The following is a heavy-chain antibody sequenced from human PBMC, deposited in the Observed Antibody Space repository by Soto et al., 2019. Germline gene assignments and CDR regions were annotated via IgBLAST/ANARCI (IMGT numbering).Heavy chain of an antibody. J-gene: IGHJ4*02. V-gene: IGHV3-23*01. CDR3: AKDAPRRSGWYHFDY. Sequence: EVQLLESGGGLVQPGGSLRLSCAASGFTFSNYDMCWVRQAPGKGLEWVSGISNSGDRTYYAVSVKGRFTISRDNSKNTLYLQMNSLRAEDTAIYYCAKDAPRRSGWYHFDYWGQGTLVTVSS. D-gene: IGHD6-19*01. CDR1: GFTFSNYD. CDR2: ISNSGDRT.